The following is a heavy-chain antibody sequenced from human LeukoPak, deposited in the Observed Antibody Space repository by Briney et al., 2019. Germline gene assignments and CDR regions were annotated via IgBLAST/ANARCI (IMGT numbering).Heavy chain of an antibody. V-gene: IGHV3-33*01. J-gene: IGHJ3*02. CDR3: AREVSTYFHDSSGSWSRDAFDI. D-gene: IGHD3-22*01. CDR2: IWYDGSRK. CDR1: GFTLSSYG. Sequence: GRSLRLSCALSGFTLSSYGMHWARQAPGKGLEWVAVIWYDGSRKYYADYVKGRFSISRDNSKNTLYLQMNSLGAEDTAVYYCAREVSTYFHDSSGSWSRDAFDIWGRGTIVPVSS.